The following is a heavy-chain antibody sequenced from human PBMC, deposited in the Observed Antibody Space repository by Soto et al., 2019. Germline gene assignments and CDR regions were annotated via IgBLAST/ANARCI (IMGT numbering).Heavy chain of an antibody. D-gene: IGHD3-3*01. Sequence: GGSLRLSCAASGFTFNGYSMNWVRQAPGKGLEWISDISTTSSSIYYADSVRGRFTISRDNAKNSLFLQMNSLRDEDTAVYYCARKGVAFDYWGQGALVTVSS. V-gene: IGHV3-48*02. CDR2: ISTTSSSI. CDR3: ARKGVAFDY. J-gene: IGHJ4*02. CDR1: GFTFNGYS.